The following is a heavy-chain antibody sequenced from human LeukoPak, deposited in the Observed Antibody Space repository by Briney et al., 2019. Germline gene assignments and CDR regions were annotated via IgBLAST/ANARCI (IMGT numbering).Heavy chain of an antibody. CDR1: GFTFSNYG. J-gene: IGHJ5*02. CDR3: VTSRQPSGGISFLHDL. V-gene: IGHV3-30*03. Sequence: GGSLRLSCAASGFTFSNYGMHWVCQAPGKGLEWVAVIPYDGSNEYYGDSVKGRFTISRDNSKNTLYLQMNSLRAEDTAVYYCVTSRQPSGGISFLHDLWGQGTQVTVST. CDR2: IPYDGSNE. D-gene: IGHD4-23*01.